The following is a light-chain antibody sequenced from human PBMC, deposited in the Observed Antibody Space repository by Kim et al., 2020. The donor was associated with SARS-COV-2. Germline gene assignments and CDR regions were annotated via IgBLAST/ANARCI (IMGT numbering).Light chain of an antibody. CDR3: QQYRSYPWT. J-gene: IGKJ1*01. CDR2: KAS. Sequence: GDRVTITCRASRNVDDYLAWYQQKPGGAPKLLIFKASTLKSGVPSRFSGSGYRTEFTLTINSLQPDDFGTYYCQQYRSYPWTFGQGTKV. CDR1: RNVDDY. V-gene: IGKV1-5*03.